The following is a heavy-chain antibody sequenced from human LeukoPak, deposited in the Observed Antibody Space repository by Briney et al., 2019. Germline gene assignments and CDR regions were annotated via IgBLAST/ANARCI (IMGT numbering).Heavy chain of an antibody. CDR3: ARDRSGLQAFDI. V-gene: IGHV3-30*02. Sequence: FIRNDGSIIYNADSVKGRFTISRDNSKNTLYLQMNSLRADDTAVYYCARDRSGLQAFDIWGKGTMVTVSS. CDR2: IRNDGSII. D-gene: IGHD3-3*01. J-gene: IGHJ3*02.